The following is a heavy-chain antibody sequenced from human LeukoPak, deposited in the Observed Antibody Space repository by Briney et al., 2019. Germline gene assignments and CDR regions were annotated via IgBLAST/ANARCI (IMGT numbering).Heavy chain of an antibody. V-gene: IGHV3-43D*04. J-gene: IGHJ4*02. D-gene: IGHD3-3*01. CDR1: RLTFDDYA. CDR3: AKGPKGYDFWSGYAPLDY. CDR2: ISWDGGSK. Sequence: GGSLRLTCAATRLTFDDYAMHWVRQAPSKGLAWVSLISWDGGSKYYADSVKGLFTISRDNSKNSLYLQMNSLRAEDTALYYCAKGPKGYDFWSGYAPLDYWGQGTLVTVSS.